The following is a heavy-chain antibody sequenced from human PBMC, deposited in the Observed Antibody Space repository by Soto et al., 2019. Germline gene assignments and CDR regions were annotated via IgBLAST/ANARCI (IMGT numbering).Heavy chain of an antibody. CDR3: ARAHHCSAGSCSSFSWFDP. Sequence: SETLSLTCTVSGGSISSYYWSWIRQPPGKGLEWIGYIYYSGSTNYNPSLKSRVTISVDTSKNQFSLKLSSVTAADTAVYYCARAHHCSAGSCSSFSWFDPWGQGTLVTVSS. D-gene: IGHD2-15*01. V-gene: IGHV4-59*01. J-gene: IGHJ5*02. CDR2: IYYSGST. CDR1: GGSISSYY.